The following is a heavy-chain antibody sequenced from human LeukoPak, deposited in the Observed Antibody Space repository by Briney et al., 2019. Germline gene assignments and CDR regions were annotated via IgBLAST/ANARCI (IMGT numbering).Heavy chain of an antibody. CDR3: ARAFQSLGGLSLPDF. CDR2: IHPSTGNP. CDR1: GYTFTSYG. J-gene: IGHJ4*02. D-gene: IGHD3-16*02. Sequence: VASVKVSCKASGYTFTSYGISWVRQAPGQGLEWMGWIHPSTGNPTYAQGFTGRFVFSLDTSVSTTYLQIRSLKAEDTAVYYCARAFQSLGGLSLPDFWGQGTLVTVSS. V-gene: IGHV7-4-1*02.